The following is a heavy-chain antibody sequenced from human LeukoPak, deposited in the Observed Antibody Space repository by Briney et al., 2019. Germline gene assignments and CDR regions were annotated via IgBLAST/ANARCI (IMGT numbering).Heavy chain of an antibody. Sequence: SETLSLTCSVSGGSISSSSYYWGWIRQPPGKGLEWLGSIYYSGSTYYNPSLQSRVTISLDTSKNQFSLKLSSVTAADTAVYYCARRFRTTTYYYDSSEYYFDYWGQGTLVTVSS. CDR3: ARRFRTTTYYYDSSEYYFDY. D-gene: IGHD3-22*01. CDR1: GGSISSSSYY. J-gene: IGHJ4*02. CDR2: IYYSGST. V-gene: IGHV4-39*01.